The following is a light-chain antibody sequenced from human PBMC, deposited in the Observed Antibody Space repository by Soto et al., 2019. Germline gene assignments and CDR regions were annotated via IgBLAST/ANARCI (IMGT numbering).Light chain of an antibody. CDR2: GAS. CDR3: QQCGSSPWT. CDR1: QSVSSSY. J-gene: IGKJ1*01. Sequence: EIVLTQSPGTLSVSPGERATLSCMASQSVSSSYLAWYQQKPGQAPRLLIYGASSRATGIPDRFSGSGSGTDCTLTISRLEPEDVAVYYCQQCGSSPWTFGQGTKVDIK. V-gene: IGKV3-20*01.